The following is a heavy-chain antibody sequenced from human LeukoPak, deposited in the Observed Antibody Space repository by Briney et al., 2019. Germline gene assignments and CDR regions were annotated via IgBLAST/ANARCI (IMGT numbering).Heavy chain of an antibody. CDR3: ARDLTVGPISIDY. Sequence: GGSLRLSCAASGFTFSGFGIYWVRQAPGKGLEWVAVISSDGSNKYYADSVKGRFTISRDNAKNSLFLQMNSLRAEDTAVYYCARDLTVGPISIDYWGQGTLVTVSS. CDR1: GFTFSGFG. V-gene: IGHV3-30*03. D-gene: IGHD1-26*01. J-gene: IGHJ4*02. CDR2: ISSDGSNK.